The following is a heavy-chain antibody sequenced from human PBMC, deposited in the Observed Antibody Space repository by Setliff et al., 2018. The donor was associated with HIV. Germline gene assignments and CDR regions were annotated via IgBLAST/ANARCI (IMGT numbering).Heavy chain of an antibody. D-gene: IGHD3-10*01. V-gene: IGHV1-46*04. J-gene: IGHJ4*01. CDR2: ISPRGGNT. CDR1: GYTFTDYF. Sequence: ASVKVSCKAAGYTFTDYFIHWVRQAAGHRLEWMGIISPRGGNTKYSQDLQGRITITREDPANTAYMELSRLRCDDTAVYFCAGGALLAGVDFDHWGHGTLVTVSS. CDR3: AGGALLAGVDFDH.